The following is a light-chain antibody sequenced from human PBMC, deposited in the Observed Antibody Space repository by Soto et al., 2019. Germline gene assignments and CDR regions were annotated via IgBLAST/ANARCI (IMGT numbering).Light chain of an antibody. Sequence: DFQMTQSPSSLSASVGDRVTITCRASQDISNDVAWYQQKPGKPPNLLISSSSTLQSGVPSRFSGTGYGTDFTLTIANLQPDDVATYDCQKYNSFPPTFGGGTKVDI. CDR2: SSS. J-gene: IGKJ4*01. CDR3: QKYNSFPPT. V-gene: IGKV1-27*01. CDR1: QDISND.